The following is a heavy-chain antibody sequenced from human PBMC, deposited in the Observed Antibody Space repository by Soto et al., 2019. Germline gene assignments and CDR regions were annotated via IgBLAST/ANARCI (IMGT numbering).Heavy chain of an antibody. CDR3: ARDYCSSTSCSLPIDY. V-gene: IGHV1-2*02. Sequence: ASLKVSCEASGYTLTGYYMHWVRQAPGQGLEWMGWINPNSGGTNYAQKFQGRVTMTRDTSISTAYMELSRLRSDDTAVYYCARDYCSSTSCSLPIDYWGQGTLVTVSS. J-gene: IGHJ4*02. CDR2: INPNSGGT. CDR1: GYTLTGYY. D-gene: IGHD2-2*01.